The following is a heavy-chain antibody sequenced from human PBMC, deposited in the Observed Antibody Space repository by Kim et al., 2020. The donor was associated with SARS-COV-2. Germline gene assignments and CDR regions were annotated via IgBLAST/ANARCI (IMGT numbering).Heavy chain of an antibody. V-gene: IGHV3-74*01. CDR3: ARGGVVAAFDI. CDR2: T. D-gene: IGHD2-15*01. J-gene: IGHJ3*02. Sequence: TTSADPGKGRFTISRDTAKNMLYLQMNSLRGEDTAVYYCARGGVVAAFDIWGQGAMVSVSS.